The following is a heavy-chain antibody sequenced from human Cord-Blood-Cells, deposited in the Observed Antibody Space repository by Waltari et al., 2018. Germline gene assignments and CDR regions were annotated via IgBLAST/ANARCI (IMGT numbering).Heavy chain of an antibody. J-gene: IGHJ4*02. V-gene: IGHV4-59*01. Sequence: QVQLQESGPGLVKPSETLSLTCTVSGGSISSYYWSWIRQPPGKGLEWIGYIYYSGRTNCSPSLKSRVTISVDASKSQFSLRLSSVTAADTAVYYCARGDVGYSYGYFDYWGQGTLVTVSS. D-gene: IGHD5-18*01. CDR2: IYYSGRT. CDR3: ARGDVGYSYGYFDY. CDR1: GGSISSYY.